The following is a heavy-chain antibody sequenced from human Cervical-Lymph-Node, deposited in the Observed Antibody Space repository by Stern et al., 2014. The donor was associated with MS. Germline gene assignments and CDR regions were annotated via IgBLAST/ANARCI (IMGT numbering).Heavy chain of an antibody. Sequence: QVQLQESGPGLVKPSATLSLTCTVSGDFNTTSHWSWIRQPPWKGLEWIGDVYYVVGTEYNPSLKSRVTISLDASKNQISLRLTSVAEADTAVYYCTRARGITMVRGVISPPYGMDVWGQGTTVTVSS. CDR1: GDFNTTSH. CDR3: TRARGITMVRGVISPPYGMDV. J-gene: IGHJ6*02. CDR2: VYYVVGT. V-gene: IGHV4-59*01. D-gene: IGHD3-10*01.